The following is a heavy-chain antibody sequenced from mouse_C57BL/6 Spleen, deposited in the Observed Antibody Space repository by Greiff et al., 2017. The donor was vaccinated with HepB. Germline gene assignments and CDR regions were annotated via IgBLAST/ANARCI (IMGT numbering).Heavy chain of an antibody. CDR3: TRDSRGLVYYYAMDY. V-gene: IGHV5-9-1*02. J-gene: IGHJ4*01. D-gene: IGHD2-10*02. CDR1: GFTFSSYA. CDR2: ISSGGDCI. Sequence: EVQVVESGEGLVKPGGSLKLSCAASGFTFSSYAMSWVRQTPEKRLEWVAYISSGGDCIYYADTVKGRFTISRDNARNTLYLQMSSLKSEDTAMYYCTRDSRGLVYYYAMDYWGQGTSVTVSS.